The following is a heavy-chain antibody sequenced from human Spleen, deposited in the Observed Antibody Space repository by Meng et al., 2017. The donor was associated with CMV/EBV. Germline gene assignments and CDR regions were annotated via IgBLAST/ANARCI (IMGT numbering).Heavy chain of an antibody. D-gene: IGHD4-11*01. CDR3: AYSNYNY. CDR2: INPNTGAT. V-gene: IGHV1-2*02. CDR1: GYTFFGYY. J-gene: IGHJ4*02. Sequence: ASVKVSCKASGYTFFGYYLHWVRQAPGQGLESMGWINPNTGATNYTQKFPGRVTMTRDTSISTSYMELSRLRYDETAVFYCAYSNYNYWGQGTLVTVPS.